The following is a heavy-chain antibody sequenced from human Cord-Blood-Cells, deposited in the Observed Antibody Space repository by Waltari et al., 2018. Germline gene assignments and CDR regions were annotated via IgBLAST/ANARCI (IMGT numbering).Heavy chain of an antibody. Sequence: QVQLVQSGAEVKKPGSSVKVSCKASGGPFSSYAISWVRRAPGQGLEWMGGIIPILGIANYAQKFQGRVTITADESTSTAYMELSSLRSEDTAVYYCASPKDCGGDCYSRYFQHWGQGTLVTVSS. CDR3: ASPKDCGGDCYSRYFQH. CDR2: IIPILGIA. D-gene: IGHD2-21*02. V-gene: IGHV1-69*04. J-gene: IGHJ1*01. CDR1: GGPFSSYA.